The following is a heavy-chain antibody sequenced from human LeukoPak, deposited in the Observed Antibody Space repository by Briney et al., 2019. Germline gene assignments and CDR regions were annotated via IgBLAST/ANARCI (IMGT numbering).Heavy chain of an antibody. Sequence: GGSLRLSCTTSGFTFGDYGMHWVRQAPGKGLEWVAVIWYDGNNKYYADSVKGRFTISRDNSKNTLYLQMNSLRAEDTAVYYCARSTSSEYDIYHFDYWGQGTLVTVSS. J-gene: IGHJ4*02. CDR2: IWYDGNNK. CDR3: ARSTSSEYDIYHFDY. V-gene: IGHV3-33*01. D-gene: IGHD3-9*01. CDR1: GFTFGDYG.